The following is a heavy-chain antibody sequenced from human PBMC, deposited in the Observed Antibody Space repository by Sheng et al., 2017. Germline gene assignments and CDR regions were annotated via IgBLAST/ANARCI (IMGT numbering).Heavy chain of an antibody. CDR2: ISAYNGET. D-gene: IGHD6-6*01. CDR3: ARVYSSSDPAYYYYYMDI. Sequence: VSCKASGYTFTSYGISWARQAPGQGLEWMGWISAYNGETNYAQQFQGRVTMTTDTSTSTAFMELRSLRSDDTALYYCARVYSSSDPAYYYYYMDIWGQGTTVTVSS. J-gene: IGHJ6*03. CDR1: GYTFTSYG. V-gene: IGHV1-18*01.